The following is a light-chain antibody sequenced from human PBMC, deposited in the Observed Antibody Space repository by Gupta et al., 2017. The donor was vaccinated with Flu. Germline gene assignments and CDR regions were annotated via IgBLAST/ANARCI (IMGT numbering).Light chain of an antibody. CDR2: SDN. CDR3: AAWDDSLNLYV. CDR1: SSNIGSNT. Sequence: QSVLTQPPSASGTPGQRVTISCSGSSSNIGSNTVNWYQQLPGTAPKLLIYSDNQRPSGVPDRLSGSKSGTSASLAIGGLQSDDEADYYCAAWDDSLNLYVFGTATKVTVL. J-gene: IGLJ1*01. V-gene: IGLV1-44*01.